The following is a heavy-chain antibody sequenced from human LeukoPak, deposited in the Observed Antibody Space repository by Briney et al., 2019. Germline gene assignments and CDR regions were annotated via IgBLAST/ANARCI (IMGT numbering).Heavy chain of an antibody. Sequence: PGGSLRLPCAASGFTFSSYAMSWVRQAPGKGLEWVSAISGSGGSTYYADSVKGRFTISRDNSKNTLYLQMNSLRAEDTAVYYCAKDLVTMVRGVIRAPDYWGQGTLVTVSS. CDR3: AKDLVTMVRGVIRAPDY. J-gene: IGHJ4*02. D-gene: IGHD3-10*01. CDR1: GFTFSSYA. V-gene: IGHV3-23*01. CDR2: ISGSGGST.